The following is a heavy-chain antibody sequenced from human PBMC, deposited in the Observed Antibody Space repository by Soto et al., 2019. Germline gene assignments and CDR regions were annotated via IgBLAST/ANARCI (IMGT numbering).Heavy chain of an antibody. D-gene: IGHD6-25*01. Sequence: EVQLVESGGGLVQPGGSLRLSCAASGFTFGNYWMTWVRQAPGKGLEWVANIKGDGSAKSYLDSVRGRFTVSRDNAENSLFLQMNSLRAEDTALYYCARDVSPGSSGYYVDAFDIWGQGTMVTVS. CDR2: IKGDGSAK. V-gene: IGHV3-7*05. J-gene: IGHJ3*02. CDR3: ARDVSPGSSGYYVDAFDI. CDR1: GFTFGNYW.